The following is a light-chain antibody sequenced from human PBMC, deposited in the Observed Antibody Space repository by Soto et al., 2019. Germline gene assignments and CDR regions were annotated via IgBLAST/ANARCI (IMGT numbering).Light chain of an antibody. Sequence: QSALTQPASVSGSPGQSITISCTGASSDIGDYNYVSWYQQHPGKAPKLIIYEVTNRPSGISNRFSGSKSGNTASLTIPGLQAEDEAHYYCISFRGTDSPYVFGTGTKVTVL. V-gene: IGLV2-14*01. CDR2: EVT. CDR3: ISFRGTDSPYV. J-gene: IGLJ1*01. CDR1: SSDIGDYNY.